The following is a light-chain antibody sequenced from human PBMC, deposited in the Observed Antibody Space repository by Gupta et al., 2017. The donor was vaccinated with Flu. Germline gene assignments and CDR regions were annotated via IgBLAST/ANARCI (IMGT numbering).Light chain of an antibody. CDR2: KAS. Sequence: DIQMTQSPSTLSASLGARVTITCRASQNIDSWLAWYQQRPGKAPSLLMYKASNLQSGVPSRFSGSGSGTEFTLAISSLQPDDLATYYCQQYNNYPWTFGQGTKV. J-gene: IGKJ1*01. CDR1: QNIDSW. V-gene: IGKV1-5*03. CDR3: QQYNNYPWT.